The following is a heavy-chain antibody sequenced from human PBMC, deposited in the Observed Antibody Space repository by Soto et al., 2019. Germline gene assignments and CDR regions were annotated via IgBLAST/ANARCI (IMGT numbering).Heavy chain of an antibody. J-gene: IGHJ4*02. V-gene: IGHV2-5*02. Sequence: QITLKESGPTLVKPTQTLTLTCTFSGFSLSTSGVGVGWIRQPPGKALEWLALIYWDDDKRYSPSLKSRLTIAKDTPKNQVVLTMTDMDPVDTATYSCAHRQEDSSGWYSYFDYWGQGTLVTVSS. CDR3: AHRQEDSSGWYSYFDY. D-gene: IGHD6-19*01. CDR1: GFSLSTSGVG. CDR2: IYWDDDK.